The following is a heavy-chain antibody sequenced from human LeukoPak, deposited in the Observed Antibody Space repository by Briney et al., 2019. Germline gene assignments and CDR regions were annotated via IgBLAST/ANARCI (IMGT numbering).Heavy chain of an antibody. V-gene: IGHV1-69*13. CDR3: ARVGPRYCGGDCYERGIIDDP. J-gene: IGHJ5*02. CDR1: GDTFSYHS. D-gene: IGHD2-21*02. CDR2: IIPHVGSP. Sequence: SVKVSCKTFGDTFSYHSISWVRQAPGQGLQWLGGIIPHVGSPRYTERLQDRITITADESTTTAYMELRSLRSDDTAVYYCARVGPRYCGGDCYERGIIDDPWGQGTLVTVSS.